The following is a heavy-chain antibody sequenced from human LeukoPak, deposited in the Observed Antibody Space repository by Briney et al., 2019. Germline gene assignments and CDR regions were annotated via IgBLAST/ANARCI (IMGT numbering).Heavy chain of an antibody. J-gene: IGHJ5*02. CDR3: ARAASIPTGFFDP. CDR2: IYHSGST. Sequence: NPSETLSLTCTVSGGSISSGGYYWSWIRQPPGKGLEWIGYIYHSGSTYYNPSLKSRVTISVDTSKNQFSLKLSSVTAADTAVYYCARAASIPTGFFDPWGQGTLVTVSS. D-gene: IGHD1-1*01. V-gene: IGHV4-30-2*01. CDR1: GGSISSGGYY.